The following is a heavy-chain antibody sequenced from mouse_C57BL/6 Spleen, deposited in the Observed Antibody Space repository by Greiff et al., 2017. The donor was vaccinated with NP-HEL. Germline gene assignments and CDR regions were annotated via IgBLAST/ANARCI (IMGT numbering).Heavy chain of an antibody. D-gene: IGHD2-3*01. CDR1: GYTFTSYW. CDR2: IDPSDSYT. CDR3: ARGGVDGYYFFDY. V-gene: IGHV1-59*01. J-gene: IGHJ2*01. Sequence: VQLQQPGAELVRPGTSVKLSCKASGYTFTSYWMHWVKQRPGQGLEWIGVIDPSDSYTNYNQKFKGKATLTVDTTSSTAYMQLSSLTSEDSAVYYCARGGVDGYYFFDYWGQGTTLTVSS.